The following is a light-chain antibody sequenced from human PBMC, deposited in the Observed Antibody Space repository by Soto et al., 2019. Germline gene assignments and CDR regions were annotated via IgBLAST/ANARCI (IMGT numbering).Light chain of an antibody. J-gene: IGKJ1*01. CDR3: QQYGSSSWT. Sequence: EIVLTQSPGTLSLSPGERATLSCRASQSVSSSYLAWYQHKPGQAPRLLIYGASSRATGTTDRFSGSGSGTDFTLTISRLEPEDFAVYYCQQYGSSSWTFGQGTKVDVK. CDR1: QSVSSSY. V-gene: IGKV3-20*01. CDR2: GAS.